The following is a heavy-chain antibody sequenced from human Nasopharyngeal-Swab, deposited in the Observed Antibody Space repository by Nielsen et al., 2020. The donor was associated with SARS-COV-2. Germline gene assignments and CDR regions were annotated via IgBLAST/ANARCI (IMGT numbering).Heavy chain of an antibody. CDR3: ARDTLELPIWYGMDV. CDR1: GFTFSSYG. CDR2: ISYDGSNK. D-gene: IGHD1-7*01. V-gene: IGHV3-30*03. Sequence: GESLKTPCAASGFTFSSYGMHWVRQAPGKGLEWVAVISYDGSNKYYADSVKGRFTISRDNSKNTLYLQMNSLRAEDTAVYYCARDTLELPIWYGMDVWGQGTTVTVSS. J-gene: IGHJ6*02.